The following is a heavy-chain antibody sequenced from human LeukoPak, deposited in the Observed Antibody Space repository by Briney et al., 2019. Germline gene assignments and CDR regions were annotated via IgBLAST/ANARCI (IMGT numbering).Heavy chain of an antibody. CDR3: ARDKVGGVVAASPFDP. CDR2: IKQDGSEK. J-gene: IGHJ5*02. CDR1: GFTFSSYW. V-gene: IGHV3-7*01. Sequence: GGSLRLSCAASGFTFSSYWMSWVRQAPGKGLEWVANIKQDGSEKYYVDSVKGRFTISRDNAKNSLYLQMNSLRAEDTAVYYCARDKVGGVVAASPFDPWGQGTLATVSS. D-gene: IGHD2-15*01.